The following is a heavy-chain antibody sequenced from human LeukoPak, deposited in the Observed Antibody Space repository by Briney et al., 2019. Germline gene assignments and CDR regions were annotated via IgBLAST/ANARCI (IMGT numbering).Heavy chain of an antibody. CDR1: EGTFGAYS. CDR2: INPIFNIL. CDR3: AAGRRLGELFFDY. D-gene: IGHD3-10*01. J-gene: IGHJ4*02. V-gene: IGHV1-69*01. Sequence: SVKVSCKASEGTFGAYSIDWVRQAPGQGLDWVGGINPIFNILYYAQNFQGRVTITADESTNTAYLELDSLKHDDTAVYYCAAGRRLGELFFDYWGPGTLVTVSS.